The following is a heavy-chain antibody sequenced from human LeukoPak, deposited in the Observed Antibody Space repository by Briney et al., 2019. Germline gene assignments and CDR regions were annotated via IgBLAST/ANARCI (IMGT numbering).Heavy chain of an antibody. CDR2: IYYSGSP. CDR3: ARGGPTGQNWFDP. J-gene: IGHJ5*02. CDR1: GGSISSYF. D-gene: IGHD1-1*01. V-gene: IGHV4-59*01. Sequence: SETLSLTCTVSGGSISSYFWSWIRQPPGKGLEWIGYIYYSGSPNYNPSLKSRVTISIDTSKNQFSLRLTSVTAADTAVYYCARGGPTGQNWFDPWGQGTLVTVPS.